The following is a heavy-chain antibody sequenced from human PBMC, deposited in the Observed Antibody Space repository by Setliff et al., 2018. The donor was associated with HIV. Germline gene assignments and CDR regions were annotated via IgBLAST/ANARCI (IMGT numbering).Heavy chain of an antibody. V-gene: IGHV4-39*01. CDR1: GGSISSSSYY. J-gene: IGHJ4*02. Sequence: SETLSLTCTVSGGSISSSSYYWGWIRQPPGKGLEWIGNIYYSGTTYDNPSLKSRVTMSVDTSKNQFSLKLTSVTAADTAMYYCARHPPYCSGGSCYRGRGYYFDYWGQGTLVTVSS. CDR3: ARHPPYCSGGSCYRGRGYYFDY. CDR2: IYYSGTT. D-gene: IGHD2-15*01.